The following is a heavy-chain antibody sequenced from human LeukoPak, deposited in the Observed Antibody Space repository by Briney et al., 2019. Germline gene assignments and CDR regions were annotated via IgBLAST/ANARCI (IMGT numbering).Heavy chain of an antibody. D-gene: IGHD4-17*01. CDR3: ARQYGDSVPYYYGMDV. J-gene: IGHJ6*02. Sequence: PGESLKISCKGSGYNFISYWIGWVRQMPGKGLEWMGIIYPGDFDTRYSPSIQGQVTISVDKSIRTAYLQWNSLKASDTAMYYCARQYGDSVPYYYGMDVWGQGTTVTVSS. V-gene: IGHV5-51*01. CDR1: GYNFISYW. CDR2: IYPGDFDT.